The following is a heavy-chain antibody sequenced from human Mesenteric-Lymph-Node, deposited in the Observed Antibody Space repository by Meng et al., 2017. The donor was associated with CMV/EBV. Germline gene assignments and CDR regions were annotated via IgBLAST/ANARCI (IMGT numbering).Heavy chain of an antibody. J-gene: IGHJ4*02. CDR1: GFSFGSFG. CDR2: IRYDGNNR. Sequence: GESLMISCVASGFSFGSFGMHWVRQAPGKGLEWVVFIRYDGNNRDIAASVEGRFTISRDNSQATFSLQMHSLRAENTAVYYCATDQETQMMSGGLTNWGQGTLVTVSS. V-gene: IGHV3-30*02. CDR3: ATDQETQMMSGGLTN. D-gene: IGHD4/OR15-4a*01.